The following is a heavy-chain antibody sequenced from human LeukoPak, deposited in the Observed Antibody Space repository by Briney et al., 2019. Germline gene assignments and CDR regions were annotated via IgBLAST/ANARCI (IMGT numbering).Heavy chain of an antibody. J-gene: IGHJ3*02. CDR2: IYTSGST. Sequence: SETLSLTCTVSSGSISSYYWSWIRQPAGKGLEWIGRIYTSGSTNYNPSLKSRVTMSVDTSKNQFSLKLSSVTAADTAVYYCARDEGSRTRPEAFDIWGQGTMVTVSS. V-gene: IGHV4-4*07. CDR3: ARDEGSRTRPEAFDI. CDR1: SGSISSYY. D-gene: IGHD1-14*01.